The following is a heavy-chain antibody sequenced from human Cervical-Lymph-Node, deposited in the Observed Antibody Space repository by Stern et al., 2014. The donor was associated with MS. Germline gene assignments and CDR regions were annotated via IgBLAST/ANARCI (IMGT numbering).Heavy chain of an antibody. CDR3: ARARVGDYARSPHLDS. Sequence: EMQLVEYGGGLVKPGESLRLSCDASGFTFSHYSLNWVRPAPGKGLEWISSISNNSTHTYYADSVEGRFTISRDSAKDSVSLHMVSLRAEDTAVYYCARARVGDYARSPHLDSWGQGTLVTVSS. J-gene: IGHJ4*02. CDR1: GFTFSHYS. V-gene: IGHV3-21*01. D-gene: IGHD4-17*01. CDR2: ISNNSTHT.